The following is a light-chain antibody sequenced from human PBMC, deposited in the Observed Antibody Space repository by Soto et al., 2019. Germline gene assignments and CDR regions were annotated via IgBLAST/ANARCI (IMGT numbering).Light chain of an antibody. V-gene: IGKV3-20*01. CDR3: QQYGISPGYT. CDR2: EAS. CDR1: QTVSSNY. Sequence: PGDRATLSCRASQTVSSNYLAWYQQKSGQAPRLLIWEASNRAADIPDRFTGSGSGTDFTLTITRLEPEDFAVYYCQQYGISPGYTFGQGTRLEIK. J-gene: IGKJ2*01.